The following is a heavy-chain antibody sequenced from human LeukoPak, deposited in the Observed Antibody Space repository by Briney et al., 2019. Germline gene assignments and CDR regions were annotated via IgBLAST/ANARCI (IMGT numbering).Heavy chain of an antibody. CDR2: INHSGST. J-gene: IGHJ2*01. Sequence: SETLSLTCAVYGGSFSGYYWNWIRQPPGKGLEWIGEINHSGSTNYNPSLKSRVTISVDTSKNQFSLKLTSVTAADTAVYYCARRDDSTDWYFDLWGRGTLVTVSS. CDR1: GGSFSGYY. D-gene: IGHD2/OR15-2a*01. V-gene: IGHV4-34*01. CDR3: ARRDDSTDWYFDL.